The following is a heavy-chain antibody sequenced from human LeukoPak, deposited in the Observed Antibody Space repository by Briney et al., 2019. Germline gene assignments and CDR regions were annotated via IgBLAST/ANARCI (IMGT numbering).Heavy chain of an antibody. V-gene: IGHV3-30*18. D-gene: IGHD3/OR15-3a*01. J-gene: IGHJ4*02. CDR1: GFTFSSYG. Sequence: PGGSLRLSCAASGFTFSSYGMHWVRQAPGKGLEWVAVISYDGSNKYYADSVKGRFTISRDNSKNTLYLQMNSLRAEDTAVYYCAKDRRSAPFGLPAANDYWGQGTLVTVSS. CDR2: ISYDGSNK. CDR3: AKDRRSAPFGLPAANDY.